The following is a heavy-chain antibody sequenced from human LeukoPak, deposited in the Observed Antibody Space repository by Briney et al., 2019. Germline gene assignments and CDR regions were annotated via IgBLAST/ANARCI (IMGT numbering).Heavy chain of an antibody. D-gene: IGHD2-2*01. CDR3: ARQCSSTSCYSY. CDR2: IYYGGST. J-gene: IGHJ4*02. V-gene: IGHV4-39*01. CDR1: GGSISNSTYY. Sequence: PSGTLSLTCTVSGGSISNSTYYWGWIRQPPGKGLEWIGNIYYGGSTFYNPSLKSRVTISLDTSKNQFSLKLSSVTAADTAMYFCARQCSSTSCYSYWGQGTLVTVSS.